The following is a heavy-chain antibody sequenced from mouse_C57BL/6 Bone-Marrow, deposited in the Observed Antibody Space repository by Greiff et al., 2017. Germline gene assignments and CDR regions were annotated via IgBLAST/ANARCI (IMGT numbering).Heavy chain of an antibody. V-gene: IGHV1-82*01. CDR1: GYAFSSSW. J-gene: IGHJ2*01. CDR2: IYPGDGDT. CDR3: ARLRKGY. Sequence: QVQLQQSGPELVKPGASVKISCKASGYAFSSSWMNWVKQRPGKGLEWLGRIYPGDGDTNYNGKFKGKATLTADKSSSTAYMQLSSLTSEDSAVYFCARLRKGYWGQGTTLTVSS.